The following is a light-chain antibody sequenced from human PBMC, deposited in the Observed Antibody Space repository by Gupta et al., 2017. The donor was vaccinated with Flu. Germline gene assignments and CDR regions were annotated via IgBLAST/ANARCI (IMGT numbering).Light chain of an antibody. V-gene: IGKV2-28*01. J-gene: IGKJ2*03. Sequence: DIVMTQSPLPLPVTPGEPASISCRSSQSLLYSNGYNYLDWYLQKPGQSPQLLIYLGSNRASGVPDRFSGSGSGTDFTLKISRVEAEDVGVYYCMQALQTPYSFGQGTKLEIK. CDR3: MQALQTPYS. CDR2: LGS. CDR1: QSLLYSNGYNY.